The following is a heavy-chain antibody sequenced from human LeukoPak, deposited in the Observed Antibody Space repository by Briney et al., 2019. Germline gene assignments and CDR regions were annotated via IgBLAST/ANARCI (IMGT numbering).Heavy chain of an antibody. J-gene: IGHJ4*02. D-gene: IGHD3-22*01. CDR3: AKGDDYYDSSGYSVY. V-gene: IGHV3-30-3*01. CDR1: GFTFNTYS. CDR2: LSFDGDEK. Sequence: GGSLRLSCIASGFTFNTYSMHWVRQAPGKGLEWVAVLSFDGDEKHYADSVKGRFTISRDNSKNTPYLQMNSLRAEDTAVYYCAKGDDYYDSSGYSVYWGQGTLVTVSS.